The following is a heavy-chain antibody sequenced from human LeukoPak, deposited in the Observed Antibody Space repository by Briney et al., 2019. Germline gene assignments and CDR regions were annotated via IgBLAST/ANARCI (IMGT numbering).Heavy chain of an antibody. CDR3: AKDLEFRAVAGTGGDH. Sequence: GGSLRLSCAASGFTFSSYGMHWVRQAPGKGLEWVAFIRYDGSNKYYADSVKGRFTISRDNSKNTLYLQMNSLRAEDTAVYYCAKDLEFRAVAGTGGDHWGQGTLVTVSS. V-gene: IGHV3-30*02. CDR2: IRYDGSNK. D-gene: IGHD6-19*01. J-gene: IGHJ4*02. CDR1: GFTFSSYG.